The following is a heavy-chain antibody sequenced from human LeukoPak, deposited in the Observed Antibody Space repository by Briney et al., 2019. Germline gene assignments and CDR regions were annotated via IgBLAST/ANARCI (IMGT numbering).Heavy chain of an antibody. CDR3: AKSSSWHFDY. V-gene: IGHV3-23*01. Sequence: PGGSLRLSCAASGFTFSSYAMSWVRQAPGKGLEWVSTISGCGGTTYYADSVKGRFTISRDNSKTTVYLQMNSLRAEDTAVYYCAKSSSWHFDYWGQGTLVTVSS. CDR1: GFTFSSYA. D-gene: IGHD6-13*01. CDR2: ISGCGGTT. J-gene: IGHJ4*02.